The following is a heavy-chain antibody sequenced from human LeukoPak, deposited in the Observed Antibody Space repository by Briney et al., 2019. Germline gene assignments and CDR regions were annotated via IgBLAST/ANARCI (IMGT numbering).Heavy chain of an antibody. CDR3: VRDRFGDLHNGWGFFDY. V-gene: IGHV4-61*02. Sequence: PSETLSLTCTVSGASISSGSNSWGWIRQPAGKGLEWIGRINTSGTTNYNPSLKSRVTMSIDTSKNQFSLKLKSVTAADTAMYYCVRDRFGDLHNGWGFFDYWGQGALVTVSS. CDR2: INTSGTT. CDR1: GASISSGSNS. D-gene: IGHD3-10*01. J-gene: IGHJ4*02.